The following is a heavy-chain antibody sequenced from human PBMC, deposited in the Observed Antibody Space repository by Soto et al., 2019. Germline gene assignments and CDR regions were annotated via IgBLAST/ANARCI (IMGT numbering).Heavy chain of an antibody. CDR2: IYYSGST. CDR3: ARDRASGSGYYYGMDV. V-gene: IGHV4-31*03. CDR1: GGSISSGGYY. D-gene: IGHD6-19*01. Sequence: PSETLSLTCTVSGGSISSGGYYWSWIHQHPGKGLEWIGYIYYSGSTYYNPSLKSRVTISVDSSKNQFSLKLSSVTAADTAVYYCARDRASGSGYYYGMDVWGQGTTVTVSS. J-gene: IGHJ6*02.